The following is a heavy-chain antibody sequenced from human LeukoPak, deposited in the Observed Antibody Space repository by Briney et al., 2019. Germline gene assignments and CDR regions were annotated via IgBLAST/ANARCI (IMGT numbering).Heavy chain of an antibody. CDR1: GFTFSSYG. J-gene: IGHJ1*01. V-gene: IGHV3-33*06. CDR3: AKGHSYDSSGYYSEYFQH. Sequence: GGSLRLSCAASGFTFSSYGMHWVRQAPGKGLERVAVIWYDGSNKYYADSVKGRFTISRDNSKNTLYLQMNSLRAEDTAVYYCAKGHSYDSSGYYSEYFQHWGQGTLVTVSS. CDR2: IWYDGSNK. D-gene: IGHD3-22*01.